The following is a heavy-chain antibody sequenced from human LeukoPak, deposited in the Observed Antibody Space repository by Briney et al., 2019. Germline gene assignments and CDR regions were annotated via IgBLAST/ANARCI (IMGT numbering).Heavy chain of an antibody. CDR2: IYSGGST. CDR1: GFIVSSNY. V-gene: IGHV3-53*01. J-gene: IGHJ4*02. D-gene: IGHD2-2*01. CDR3: AKGLTWDSTSCSD. Sequence: QPGGSLRLSCAAAGFIVSSNYMSWVRQAPGKGLEWVSVIYSGGSTYYADSVKGRFTISRDNFKSTLYLQMNSLRAEDTAFYYCAKGLTWDSTSCSDWGQGTLVTVSS.